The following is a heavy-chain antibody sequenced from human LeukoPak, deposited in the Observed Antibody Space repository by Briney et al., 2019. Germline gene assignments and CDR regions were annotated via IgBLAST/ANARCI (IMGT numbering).Heavy chain of an antibody. CDR1: GFTFSSYA. J-gene: IGHJ4*02. V-gene: IGHV3-23*01. Sequence: PGGSLRLSCAASGFTFSSYAMSWVRQAPGKGLEWLSAISGSGGSRLYADSVKGRFIISRDNSKNTLYLQMNSLRAEDTAVYYCASDYDSPGYYVLDYWGQGTLVTVSS. D-gene: IGHD3-22*01. CDR2: ISGSGGSR. CDR3: ASDYDSPGYYVLDY.